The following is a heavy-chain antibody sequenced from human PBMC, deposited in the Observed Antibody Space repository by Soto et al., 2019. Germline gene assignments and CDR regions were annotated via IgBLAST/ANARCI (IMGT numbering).Heavy chain of an antibody. D-gene: IGHD1-26*01. CDR2: ISNDGSST. J-gene: IGHJ4*02. CDR1: GFTFSSYG. CDR3: ARQESGTDY. V-gene: IGHV3-30*03. Sequence: QVQLVESGGGVVQPGRSLRLSCAGAGFTFSSYGMYWVRQAPGKGPEWLAIISNDGSSTHYADSVKGRFTISRDNSRSTLYLQMNSLIVEDTAVYYCARQESGTDYWGQGTLVTVSS.